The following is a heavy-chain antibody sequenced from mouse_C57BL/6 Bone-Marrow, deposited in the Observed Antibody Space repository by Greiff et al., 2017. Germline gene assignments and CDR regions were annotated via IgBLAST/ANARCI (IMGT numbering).Heavy chain of an antibody. Sequence: EVQLQQSGAELVRPGASVKLSCTASGFNIKDDYMHWVKQRPEQGLEWIGWIDPENGDTEYASKFQGKATITADTSSNTAYLQLSSLTSEYTAVYYCTTSYYEDYFDYWGQGTTLTVSS. D-gene: IGHD1-1*01. J-gene: IGHJ2*01. V-gene: IGHV14-4*01. CDR2: IDPENGDT. CDR1: GFNIKDDY. CDR3: TTSYYEDYFDY.